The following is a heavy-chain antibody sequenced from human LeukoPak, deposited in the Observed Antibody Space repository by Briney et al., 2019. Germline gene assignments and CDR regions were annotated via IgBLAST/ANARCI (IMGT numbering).Heavy chain of an antibody. V-gene: IGHV1-24*01. D-gene: IGHD1-20*01. CDR2: FDPEDGET. CDR3: ARVDWDLTGELSNWFDP. Sequence: ASVKVSCKVSGYTLTELSMHWVRQAPGKGLEWMGGFDPEDGETIYAQKFQGRVTMTEDTSTDTAYMELSSLRSEDTAVYYCARVDWDLTGELSNWFDPWGQGTLVTVSS. CDR1: GYTLTELS. J-gene: IGHJ5*02.